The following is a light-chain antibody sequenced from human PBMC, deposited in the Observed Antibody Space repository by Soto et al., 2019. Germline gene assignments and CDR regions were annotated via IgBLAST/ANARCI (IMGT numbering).Light chain of an antibody. J-gene: IGKJ1*01. CDR1: RTISSW. V-gene: IGKV1-5*03. CDR3: QQYNTYSWT. CDR2: KAS. Sequence: DIQMTQSPSTLSGSVGDRVTITCRASRTISSWLAWYQQKPGKAPKLLIYKASTLKSGVPSRFSGSGSGTEFTLTISSLQPDDFATYYCQQYNTYSWTFGQGTKVDI.